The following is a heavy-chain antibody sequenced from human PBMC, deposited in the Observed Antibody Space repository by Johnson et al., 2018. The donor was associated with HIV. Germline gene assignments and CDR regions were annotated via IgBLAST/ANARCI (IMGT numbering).Heavy chain of an antibody. CDR2: ISCDGSNT. CDR1: GFTFSSYA. J-gene: IGHJ3*02. D-gene: IGHD1-26*01. CDR3: ASGGEWGLEDAFDI. Sequence: QVQLVESGGGVVQPGRSLRLSCAASGFTFSSYAMHWVRQAPGKGLAWVSVISCDGSNTYYADSVKGRFTISRDNSKNTLYLQLNSLRAEDTAVYYCASGGEWGLEDAFDIWGQGTMVTVSS. V-gene: IGHV3-30-3*01.